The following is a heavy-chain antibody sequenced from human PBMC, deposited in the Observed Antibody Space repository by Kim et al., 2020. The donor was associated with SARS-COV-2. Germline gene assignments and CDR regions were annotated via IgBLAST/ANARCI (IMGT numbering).Heavy chain of an antibody. D-gene: IGHD3-3*01. V-gene: IGHV4-39*01. CDR3: AQTSYFWSGYSIDY. J-gene: IGHJ4*02. CDR1: GGSISSSSYY. Sequence: SETLSLTCTVSGGSISSSSYYWGWIRQPPGKGLEWIGSIYYSGSTYYNPSLKSRVTISVDTSKNQFSLKLSSVTAADTAVYYCAQTSYFWSGYSIDYWGQGTLGTVSS. CDR2: IYYSGST.